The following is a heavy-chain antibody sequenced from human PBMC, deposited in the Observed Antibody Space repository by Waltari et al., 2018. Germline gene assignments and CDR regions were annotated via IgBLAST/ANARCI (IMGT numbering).Heavy chain of an antibody. J-gene: IGHJ6*03. CDR2: IVTRFGRI. Sequence: QALLVQAETEMKKPGSTVKVSCKASGDTFSGYSFSWVRQAPGQGHGWMGVIVTRFGRIKYAVKCHGRGLITADEVTTTVYMELSSLRYQDTAVYYCVRTYCSSASCLYLDVWGMGTTVIVSS. V-gene: IGHV1-69*01. D-gene: IGHD6-13*01. CDR3: VRTYCSSASCLYLDV. CDR1: GDTFSGYS.